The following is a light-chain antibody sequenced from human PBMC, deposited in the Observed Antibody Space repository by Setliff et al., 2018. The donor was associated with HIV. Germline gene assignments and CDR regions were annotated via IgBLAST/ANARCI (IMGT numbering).Light chain of an antibody. V-gene: IGLV1-40*01. CDR3: QSYDSSLSAYV. Sequence: QSVLTQPPSVSGAPGQRVTISRTGRSSNIGSGYDVHWYQHLPGTAPKLLIYGNNNRPSGVPDRFSGSKSGTSASLAITGLQAEDEADYYCQSYDSSLSAYVFGAGTKVTVL. J-gene: IGLJ1*01. CDR1: SSNIGSGYD. CDR2: GNN.